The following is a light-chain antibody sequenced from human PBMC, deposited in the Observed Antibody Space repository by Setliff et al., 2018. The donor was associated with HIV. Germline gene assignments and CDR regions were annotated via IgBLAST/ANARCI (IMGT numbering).Light chain of an antibody. CDR3: CSYAGSSSLYV. V-gene: IGLV2-23*02. CDR1: SRDIGSYNL. Sequence: QSALTQPASVSGSPGQSITISCTGISRDIGSYNLVSWYQQHPGKAPKLLIYEVSKWPSGVSNRFSGSKSGNTASLTISGLQAEDEADYYCCSYAGSSSLYVFGTGTKVTVL. CDR2: EVS. J-gene: IGLJ1*01.